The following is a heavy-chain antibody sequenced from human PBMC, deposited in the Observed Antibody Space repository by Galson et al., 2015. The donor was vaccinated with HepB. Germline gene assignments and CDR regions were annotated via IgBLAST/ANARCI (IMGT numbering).Heavy chain of an antibody. CDR2: IKQDGSEK. V-gene: IGHV3-7*03. J-gene: IGHJ4*02. CDR3: ARILFSYGSWNPYFDY. D-gene: IGHD3-10*01. Sequence: SLRLSCAASGFTFSSYWMSWVRQAPGKGLEWVANIKQDGSEKYYVDSVKGRFTISRDNAKNSLYLQMNSLRAEDTAVYYCARILFSYGSWNPYFDYWGQGTLVTVSS. CDR1: GFTFSSYW.